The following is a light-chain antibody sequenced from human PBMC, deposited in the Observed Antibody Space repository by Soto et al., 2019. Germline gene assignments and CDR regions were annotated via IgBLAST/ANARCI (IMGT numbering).Light chain of an antibody. V-gene: IGLV2-14*01. CDR2: EVS. Sequence: QSVLTQPASVSGSPGQSITISCTGTSSDVGGYNYVSWYQQHPGKAPKLKIYEVSNRPSGVSNRFSGSKSGNTASLTISGLQAEDEADYYCSSYTSSSTLVFGGGTKVT. J-gene: IGLJ2*01. CDR3: SSYTSSSTLV. CDR1: SSDVGGYNY.